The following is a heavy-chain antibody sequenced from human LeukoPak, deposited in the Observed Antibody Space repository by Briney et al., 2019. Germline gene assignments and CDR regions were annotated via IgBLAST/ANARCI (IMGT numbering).Heavy chain of an antibody. CDR1: GFTFSSYS. CDR2: ISSSSSNI. Sequence: PGGSLRLSCAASGFTFSSYSMNWVRQAPGKGLEWVSSISSSSSNIYYADSVKGRFTISRDNAKKSLYLQMNSLGAEDTAVYYCARHLSGITGYTYGRGIDYWGQGTLLTVSS. D-gene: IGHD5-18*01. V-gene: IGHV3-21*01. CDR3: ARHLSGITGYTYGRGIDY. J-gene: IGHJ4*02.